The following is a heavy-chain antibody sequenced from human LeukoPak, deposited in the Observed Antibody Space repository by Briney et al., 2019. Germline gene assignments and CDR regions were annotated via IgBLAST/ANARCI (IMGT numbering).Heavy chain of an antibody. V-gene: IGHV3-23*01. Sequence: QPGGSLRLSCAASGFIFSNYAMSWVRQAPQKGLEWVSSISSSGDYTFYAGSVKGRFTISRDNSKNTLYLQMNSLRAEDTAIYYCAKDRPNYLEGNGHYYRRDGDHWGQGTLVTVSS. J-gene: IGHJ5*02. D-gene: IGHD3-22*01. CDR1: GFIFSNYA. CDR2: ISSSGDYT. CDR3: AKDRPNYLEGNGHYYRRDGDH.